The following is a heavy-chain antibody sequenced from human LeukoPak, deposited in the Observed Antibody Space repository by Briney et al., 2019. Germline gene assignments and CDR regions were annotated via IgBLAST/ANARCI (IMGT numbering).Heavy chain of an antibody. CDR2: IGTGGDT. J-gene: IGHJ3*02. CDR3: AREMSTVTYDTFDI. CDR1: GFTFSSYD. Sequence: GGSLRLSCAASGFTFSSYDMYWVRQGSGKGLEWVSAIGTGGDTYYADSVKGRFTISRENAKNSLYLQMNSLRAGDTAVYYCAREMSTVTYDTFDIWGQGTMVTVSS. D-gene: IGHD4-17*01. V-gene: IGHV3-13*01.